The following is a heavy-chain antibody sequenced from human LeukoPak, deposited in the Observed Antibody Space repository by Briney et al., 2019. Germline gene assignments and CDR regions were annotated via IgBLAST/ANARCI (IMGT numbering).Heavy chain of an antibody. J-gene: IGHJ3*02. V-gene: IGHV3-64*01. Sequence: GGSLRLSCAASGFTFSSYAMHWVRQAPGKGLEYVSAISSNGGSTYYANSVKGRFTISRDNSKNTLYLQMGSLRAEDMAVYYCARDSSSWPRYAFDIWGQGTMVTVSS. CDR1: GFTFSSYA. CDR3: ARDSSSWPRYAFDI. D-gene: IGHD6-13*01. CDR2: ISSNGGST.